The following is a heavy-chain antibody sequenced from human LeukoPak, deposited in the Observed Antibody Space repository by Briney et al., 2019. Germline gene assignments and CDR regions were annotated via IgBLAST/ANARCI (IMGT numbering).Heavy chain of an antibody. CDR1: GYTFTSYD. Sequence: ASVKVSCXASGYTFTSYDINWVRQATGQGLEWMGWMNPHSGNTVYAQKFQGRVTMTRNTAISTAYMELSSLRSEDTAVYYCARDPIVGATTDWFDPWGQGTLVTVSS. CDR2: MNPHSGNT. CDR3: ARDPIVGATTDWFDP. J-gene: IGHJ5*02. V-gene: IGHV1-8*01. D-gene: IGHD1-26*01.